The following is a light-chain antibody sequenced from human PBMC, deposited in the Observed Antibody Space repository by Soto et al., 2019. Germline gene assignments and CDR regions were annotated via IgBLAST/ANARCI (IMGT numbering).Light chain of an antibody. CDR2: GAS. V-gene: IGKV3-20*01. J-gene: IGKJ1*01. CDR3: KQYGSSRWT. Sequence: EIVLTQSPGTLSLSPGERATLSCRASQSASSSYLAWYQQNRGKAPRLLIYGASSRATGIPDRFSGSGSGTVFPLTFSRLEPEDFAVYYCKQYGSSRWTLGQGTKVDIK. CDR1: QSASSSY.